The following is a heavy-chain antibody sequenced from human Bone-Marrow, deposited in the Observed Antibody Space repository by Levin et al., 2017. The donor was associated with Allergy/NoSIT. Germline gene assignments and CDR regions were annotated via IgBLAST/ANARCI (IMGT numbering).Heavy chain of an antibody. Sequence: GGSLRLSCAASGFTFSSYAMSWVRQAPGKGLEWVSAISGSGGSTYYADSVKGRFTISRDNSKNTLYLQMNSLRAEDTAVYYCAKAYYYYDSSGYSEPYYYYGMDVWGQGTTVTVSS. CDR2: ISGSGGST. D-gene: IGHD3-22*01. J-gene: IGHJ6*02. V-gene: IGHV3-23*01. CDR1: GFTFSSYA. CDR3: AKAYYYYDSSGYSEPYYYYGMDV.